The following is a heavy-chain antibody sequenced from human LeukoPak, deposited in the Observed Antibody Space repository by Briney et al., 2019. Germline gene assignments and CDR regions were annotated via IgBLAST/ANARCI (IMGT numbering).Heavy chain of an antibody. CDR2: IKPSNGDT. Sequence: ASVKVSCKASGNNFSGHYMHWVRQAPGQGLEWMGWIKPSNGDTKYAQNFQGRVTMTRDTSISTAYMDLNSLRSDDTAVYYCASPPLSSAMFYAHWGQGTLVTVSS. J-gene: IGHJ4*02. CDR3: ASPPLSSAMFYAH. CDR1: GNNFSGHY. D-gene: IGHD3-22*01. V-gene: IGHV1-2*02.